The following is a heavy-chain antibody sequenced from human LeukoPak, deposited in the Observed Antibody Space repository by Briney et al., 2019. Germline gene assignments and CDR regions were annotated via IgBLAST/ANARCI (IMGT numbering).Heavy chain of an antibody. CDR1: GSTFSSYS. CDR3: AKSRYYDILTGYLH. V-gene: IGHV3-21*01. CDR2: ISSSSSYI. Sequence: PGGSLRLSCAASGSTFSSYSMNWVRQAPGKGLEWVSSISSSSSYIYYADSVKGRFTISRDNAKNSLYLQMNSLRAEDTAVYYCAKSRYYDILTGYLHWGQGTLVTVSS. J-gene: IGHJ4*02. D-gene: IGHD3-9*01.